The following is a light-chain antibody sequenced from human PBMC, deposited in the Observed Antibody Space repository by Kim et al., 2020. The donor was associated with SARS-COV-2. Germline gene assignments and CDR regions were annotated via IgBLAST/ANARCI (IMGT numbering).Light chain of an antibody. CDR3: QLYNSYRT. CDR1: QSISSW. Sequence: SASVGDRVTITCRASQSISSWLAWYQQKPGKAPKLLIYDASSLESGVPSRFSGSGSGTEFTLTISSLQPDDFATYYCQLYNSYRTFGQGTKVDIK. J-gene: IGKJ1*01. V-gene: IGKV1-5*01. CDR2: DAS.